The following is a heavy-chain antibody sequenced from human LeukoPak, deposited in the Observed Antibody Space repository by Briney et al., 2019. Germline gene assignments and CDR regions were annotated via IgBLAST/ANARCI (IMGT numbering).Heavy chain of an antibody. Sequence: PGGSLRLSRAASGFTFSSYGMHWVRQAPGKGLEWVAVIWYDGSNKYYADSVKGRFTISRDNSKNTLYLQMNSLRAEDTAVYYCARGGSSWFHYYYGMDVWGQGTLVTVSS. V-gene: IGHV3-33*01. CDR3: ARGGSSWFHYYYGMDV. J-gene: IGHJ6*02. D-gene: IGHD6-13*01. CDR1: GFTFSSYG. CDR2: IWYDGSNK.